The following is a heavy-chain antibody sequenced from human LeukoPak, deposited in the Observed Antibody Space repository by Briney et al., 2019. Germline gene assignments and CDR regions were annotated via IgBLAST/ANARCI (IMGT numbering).Heavy chain of an antibody. CDR3: ARGGLTESVDY. CDR1: GYTFTSYG. J-gene: IGHJ4*02. Sequence: ASAKVSCKSSGYTFTSYGFTWVRQPPGQGLEWMGWISAYNGNTNYVQKLQGRVTMSTDTSTSTVYMELRSLRSDDTAVYYCARGGLTESVDYWGQGTLVTVSS. D-gene: IGHD3-10*01. CDR2: ISAYNGNT. V-gene: IGHV1-18*01.